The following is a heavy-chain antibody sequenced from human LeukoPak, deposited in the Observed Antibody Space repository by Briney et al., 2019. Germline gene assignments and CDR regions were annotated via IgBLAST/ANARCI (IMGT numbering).Heavy chain of an antibody. CDR2: IWYDGSYK. CDR1: GFTFSNYG. J-gene: IGHJ2*01. D-gene: IGHD6-19*01. Sequence: GSLRLSCAASGFTFSNYGMHWVRQAPGEGLEWVAVIWYDGSYKYYAESVKGRFTISRDNSKSTLYLQMNSLRAEDTAVYYCVRDSPSGFFDLWGGGGLVTVSS. V-gene: IGHV3-33*01. CDR3: VRDSPSGFFDL.